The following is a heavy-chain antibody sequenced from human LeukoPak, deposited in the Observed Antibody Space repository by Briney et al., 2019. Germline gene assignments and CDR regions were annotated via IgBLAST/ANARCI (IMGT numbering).Heavy chain of an antibody. V-gene: IGHV4-59*01. J-gene: IGHJ4*02. D-gene: IGHD2-15*01. CDR2: ISYSGST. CDR1: GGSISGYY. CDR3: ASTVVVAASYCFDY. Sequence: PSETLSLTCTVSGGSISGYYWSWIRQPPGRGLEWIGYISYSGSTNYNPSLKSRVTISVDTSKNQFSLKLSSVTAADTAVYYCASTVVVAASYCFDYWGQGTLVTVSS.